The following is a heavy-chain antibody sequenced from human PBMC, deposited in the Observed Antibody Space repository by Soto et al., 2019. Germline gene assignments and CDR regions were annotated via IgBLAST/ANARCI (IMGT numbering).Heavy chain of an antibody. CDR1: GYSFTNYP. CDR3: ARTYGDYIRYFDY. CDR2: ITSGNGDT. J-gene: IGHJ4*02. Sequence: ASVKVSCKASGYSFTNYPMHWVRQAPGQSLEWVGWITSGNGDTKYSQRFQGRVSITRDTSASTTYMELSSLTSEDTAVYYSARTYGDYIRYFDYWGQGTLVTVSS. D-gene: IGHD4-17*01. V-gene: IGHV1-3*01.